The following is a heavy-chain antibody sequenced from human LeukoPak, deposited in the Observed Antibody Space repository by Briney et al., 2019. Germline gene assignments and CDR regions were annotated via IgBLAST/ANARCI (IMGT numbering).Heavy chain of an antibody. J-gene: IGHJ4*02. V-gene: IGHV3-21*01. CDR2: ISSSSSYI. CDR1: GFTFSSCS. D-gene: IGHD1-7*01. Sequence: GGSLRLSCAASGFTFSSCSMNWVRQAPGKGLEWVSCISSSSSYIYYADSVKGRFTISRDNAKNSLYLQMNSLRAEDTAVYYCARAHNWKYGSFDFWGQGTLVTVSS. CDR3: ARAHNWKYGSFDF.